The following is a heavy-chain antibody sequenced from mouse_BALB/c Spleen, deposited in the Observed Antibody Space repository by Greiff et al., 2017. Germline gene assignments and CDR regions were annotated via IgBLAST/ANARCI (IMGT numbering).Heavy chain of an antibody. D-gene: IGHD2-1*01. V-gene: IGHV5-9-3*01. Sequence: EVMLVESGGGLVKPGGSLKLSCAASGFTFSSYAMSWVRQTPEKRLEWVATISSGGSYTYYPDSVKGRFTISRDNAKNTLYLQMSSLRSEDTAMYYCAIHGNYDYWGQGTTLTVSS. J-gene: IGHJ2*01. CDR2: ISSGGSYT. CDR3: AIHGNYDY. CDR1: GFTFSSYA.